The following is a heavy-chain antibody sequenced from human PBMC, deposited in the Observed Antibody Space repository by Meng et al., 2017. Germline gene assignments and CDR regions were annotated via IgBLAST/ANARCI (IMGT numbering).Heavy chain of an antibody. V-gene: IGHV3-30*04. D-gene: IGHD3-10*01. CDR1: GFTFSSYA. Sequence: QVQLVEVGGGVVQPGRSLRLSCAASGFTFSSYAMHGVRQAPGKGLEWVAVISYDGSNKYYADSVKGRFTISRDNSKNTLYLQMNSLRAEDTAVYYCASMGYWGQGTLVTVSS. CDR3: ASMGY. J-gene: IGHJ4*02. CDR2: ISYDGSNK.